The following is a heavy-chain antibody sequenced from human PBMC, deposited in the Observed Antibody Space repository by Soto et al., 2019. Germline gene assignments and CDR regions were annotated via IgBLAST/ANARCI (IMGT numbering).Heavy chain of an antibody. D-gene: IGHD4-17*01. Sequence: PSETLSLTSTVSGGSISRGRSYWSCIRQAPVKGLEWVAYIYSRGSTDSNPSLTSGLTLSVEPSKTPSCLKLGSVAAAATAVYYRAAGRYGDFSCLRRLGHCGTGSPVT. CDR3: AAGRYGDFSCLRRLGH. CDR2: IYSRGST. CDR1: GGSISRGRSY. V-gene: IGHV4-31*03. J-gene: IGHJ6*03.